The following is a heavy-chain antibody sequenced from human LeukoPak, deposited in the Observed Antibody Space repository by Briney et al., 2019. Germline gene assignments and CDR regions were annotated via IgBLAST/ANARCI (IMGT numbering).Heavy chain of an antibody. J-gene: IGHJ4*02. CDR3: AKPHFDD. CDR1: GFSVSSNY. Sequence: PGGSLRLSCAASGFSVSSNYMNWVRQAPGKGLEWVSVIYSGVSTYYADSVRGRFTISRDNSKNTLYLQVNSLRAGDTAVYYCAKPHFDDWGQGTLVTVSS. CDR2: IYSGVST. V-gene: IGHV3-53*05.